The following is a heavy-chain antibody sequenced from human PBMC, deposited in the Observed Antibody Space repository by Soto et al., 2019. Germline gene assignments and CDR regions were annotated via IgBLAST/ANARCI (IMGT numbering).Heavy chain of an antibody. V-gene: IGHV4-59*08. Sequence: QVQLQESGPGLVKPSETLSLTCTVSGGSISSYYWSWIRQSPGKGLEWIGYTHDSGSTNYNPSLKSRVTXXVXTSXNQFSLKLSSVTAADTAVYYCARHSYCSSICWFDPWGQGTLVTVSS. CDR1: GGSISSYY. CDR3: ARHSYCSSICWFDP. J-gene: IGHJ5*02. CDR2: THDSGST. D-gene: IGHD2-2*01.